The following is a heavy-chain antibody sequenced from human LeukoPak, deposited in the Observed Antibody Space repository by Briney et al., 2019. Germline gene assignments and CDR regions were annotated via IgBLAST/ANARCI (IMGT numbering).Heavy chain of an antibody. V-gene: IGHV4-59*01. J-gene: IGHJ5*02. CDR3: AREAYDVLTSDWFDP. D-gene: IGHD3-9*01. CDR2: IFHSGTT. CDR1: GGSITNYY. Sequence: PSETLSLTCTVSGGSITNYYWSWVRQPPGKGLECIGYIFHSGTTKYNPSLKSRVTISLDTSKNQFSLKLNSVTAADTAVYYCAREAYDVLTSDWFDPWGQGTLVTVSS.